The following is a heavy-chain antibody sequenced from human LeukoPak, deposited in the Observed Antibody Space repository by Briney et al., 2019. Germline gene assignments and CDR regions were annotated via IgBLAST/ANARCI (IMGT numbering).Heavy chain of an antibody. V-gene: IGHV3-7*01. D-gene: IGHD4-17*01. CDR1: GFNFSTYW. CDR2: IKQDGSEK. J-gene: IGHJ4*02. Sequence: GGSLRLSCTASGFNFSTYWMTWVRQAPGKGLEWVANIKQDGSEKYYVDSVKGRFTISRDNAKNSLYLQMNSLRAEDTAVYYCAREEVTTFDRYFDYWGQGTLVTVSS. CDR3: AREEVTTFDRYFDY.